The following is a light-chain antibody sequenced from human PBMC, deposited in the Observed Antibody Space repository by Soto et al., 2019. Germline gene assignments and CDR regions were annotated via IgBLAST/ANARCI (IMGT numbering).Light chain of an antibody. V-gene: IGLV2-14*01. J-gene: IGLJ1*01. CDR1: SSDIGSYNY. CDR3: SSFTSTSTFV. Sequence: QSVLTQPASVSGSPGQSITISCTGTSSDIGSYNYVSWFQQHPGKAPKLLIFEVSNRPSGVSNRSSGSKSGNTASLTISGLQAEDEADYYCSSFTSTSTFVFGTGTKLTVL. CDR2: EVS.